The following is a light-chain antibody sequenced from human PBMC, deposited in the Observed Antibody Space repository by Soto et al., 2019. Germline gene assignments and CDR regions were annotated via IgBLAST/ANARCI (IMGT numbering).Light chain of an antibody. Sequence: QSALTQPPSSSGSPGQSVTISCTGTSIDVGGYNYVSWYQQHPGKAPKLLIYDVSKRPSGVPDRFSGSKSGNTASLTVSGLQAEDEADYYFSSYAGSNNLVFGGGTKLTVL. V-gene: IGLV2-8*01. CDR3: SSYAGSNNLV. J-gene: IGLJ2*01. CDR1: SIDVGGYNY. CDR2: DVS.